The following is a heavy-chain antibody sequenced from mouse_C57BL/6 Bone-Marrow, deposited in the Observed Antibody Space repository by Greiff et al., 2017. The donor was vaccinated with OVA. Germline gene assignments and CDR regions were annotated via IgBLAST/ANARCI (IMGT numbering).Heavy chain of an antibody. CDR2: IYPGSGST. V-gene: IGHV1-55*01. CDR1: GYTFTSYW. Sequence: QVQLKQSGAELVKPGASVKMSCKASGYTFTSYWITWVKQRPGQGLEWIGDIYPGSGSTNYNEKFKSKATLTVDTSSSTAYMQLSSLTSEDSAVYYCARRDYDPFDYWGQGTTLTVSS. J-gene: IGHJ2*01. CDR3: ARRDYDPFDY. D-gene: IGHD2-4*01.